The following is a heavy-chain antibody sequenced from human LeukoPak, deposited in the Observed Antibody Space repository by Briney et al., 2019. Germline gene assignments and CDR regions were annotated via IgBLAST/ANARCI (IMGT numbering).Heavy chain of an antibody. J-gene: IGHJ4*02. CDR1: GFTFSTYW. CDR3: ARDSGYCSSTSCYNYFDC. CDR2: INSDGSST. Sequence: PGGSLRLSCAASGFTFSTYWMHWVRQAPGKGLVWVSRINSDGSSTSYADSVKGRFTISRDNAKNTLYLQLNSLRAEDTAVFYCARDSGYCSSTSCYNYFDCWGQGTLVTVSS. V-gene: IGHV3-74*01. D-gene: IGHD2-2*02.